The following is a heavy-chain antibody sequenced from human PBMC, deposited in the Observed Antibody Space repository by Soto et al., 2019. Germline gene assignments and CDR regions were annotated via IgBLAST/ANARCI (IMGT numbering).Heavy chain of an antibody. CDR2: IYYSGST. CDR1: GGSISSGGYY. J-gene: IGHJ4*02. V-gene: IGHV4-31*03. Sequence: QVQLQESGPGLVKPSQTLSLTCTVSGGSISSGGYYWSWIRQHPGKGLGWLGYIYYSGSTYYNPSHKSRVTISVDTSKTQFSLKRSSVTAADAAVYYCARSFGVASACPFDYWGQGTLVTVSS. CDR3: ARSFGVASACPFDY. D-gene: IGHD6-13*01.